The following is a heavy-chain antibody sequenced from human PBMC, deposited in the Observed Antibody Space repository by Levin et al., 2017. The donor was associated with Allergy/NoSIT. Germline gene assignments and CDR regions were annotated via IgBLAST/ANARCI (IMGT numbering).Heavy chain of an antibody. Sequence: GESLKISCSASGFTFSNYPMHWVRQAPGKGLEYLSAINSNGGKTYYADSVKGRFTISRDKFMNTLYLQMSSLRPEDAAVYFCVKGVTAMVTNYYYGMDVWGQGTTVTVSS. D-gene: IGHD5-18*01. CDR1: GFTFSNYP. J-gene: IGHJ6*02. CDR3: VKGVTAMVTNYYYGMDV. V-gene: IGHV3-64D*06. CDR2: INSNGGKT.